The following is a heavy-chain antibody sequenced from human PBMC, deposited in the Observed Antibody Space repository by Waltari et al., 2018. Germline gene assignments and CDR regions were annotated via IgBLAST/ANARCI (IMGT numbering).Heavy chain of an antibody. J-gene: IGHJ4*02. D-gene: IGHD6-13*01. CDR2: IYHSGST. CDR1: GYSISSGYY. V-gene: IGHV4-38-2*01. CDR3: ARHPRGVAAAGYFDY. Sequence: QVQLQESGPGLVKPSETLSLTCAVSGYSISSGYYWGWLRQPPGKGLEWIGSIYHSGSTYYNPSLKSRVTISVDTSKNQFSLKLSSVTAADTAVYYCARHPRGVAAAGYFDYWGQGTLVTVSS.